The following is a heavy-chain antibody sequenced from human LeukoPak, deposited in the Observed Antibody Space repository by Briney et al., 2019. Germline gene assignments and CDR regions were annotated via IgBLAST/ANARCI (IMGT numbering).Heavy chain of an antibody. Sequence: SETLSLTCTVSGGSTSSSSYYWGWVRQPPGKGLQWIGSIYNSGATYYNPSLKSRVTISVDTSRNQFSLKLTSVSAADTAVYYCARMLRGGSEFDYWAQGTLVTVSS. CDR3: ARMLRGGSEFDY. J-gene: IGHJ4*02. CDR1: GGSTSSSSYY. D-gene: IGHD5-12*01. V-gene: IGHV4-39*01. CDR2: IYNSGAT.